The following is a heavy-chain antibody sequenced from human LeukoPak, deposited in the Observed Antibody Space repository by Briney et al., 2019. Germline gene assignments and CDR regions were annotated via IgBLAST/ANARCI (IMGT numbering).Heavy chain of an antibody. CDR3: ARHKQLVPPFDP. Sequence: GASVKVSCKASGYTFTGYGISWVRQAPGQGLEWMGWISGYNGNTNYAQKLQGRVTMTTDTSTNTAYMELRSLISNDTAVYYCARHKQLVPPFDPWGQGTLVTVSS. V-gene: IGHV1-18*01. CDR2: ISGYNGNT. D-gene: IGHD6-13*01. CDR1: GYTFTGYG. J-gene: IGHJ5*02.